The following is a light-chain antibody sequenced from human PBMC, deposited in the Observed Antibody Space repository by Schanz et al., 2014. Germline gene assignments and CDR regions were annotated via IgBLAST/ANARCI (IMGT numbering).Light chain of an antibody. V-gene: IGLV1-40*01. Sequence: QSVLTQPPSVSGAPGQRVTISCTGSSSNIGAGYDVHWYQQLPGTAPKLLIYGNSNRPSGVPDRFSGSRSGTSASLAISGLQSEDEADYYCSSYAGSNSPFVFGTGTKLTVL. J-gene: IGLJ1*01. CDR1: SSNIGAGYD. CDR2: GNS. CDR3: SSYAGSNSPFV.